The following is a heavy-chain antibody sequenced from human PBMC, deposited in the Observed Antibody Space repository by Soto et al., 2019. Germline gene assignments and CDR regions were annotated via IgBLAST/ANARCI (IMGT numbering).Heavy chain of an antibody. D-gene: IGHD5-18*01. CDR3: ARVRQKGFSYGYSFDY. J-gene: IGHJ4*02. CDR1: GFTFSSYA. Sequence: PGGSLRLSCAASGFTFSSYAMSWVRQAPGKGLDWVSSISGRGGSKDYADSVKGRFTISRDNSKYTLYLQMDSLRAEDTAVYFCARVRQKGFSYGYSFDYWGQGALVTVSS. CDR2: ISGRGGSK. V-gene: IGHV3-23*01.